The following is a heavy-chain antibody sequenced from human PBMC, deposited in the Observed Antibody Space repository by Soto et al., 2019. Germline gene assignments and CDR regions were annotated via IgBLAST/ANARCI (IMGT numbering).Heavy chain of an antibody. CDR2: MNAGNGNT. CDR1: GYTFTSYA. J-gene: IGHJ4*02. Sequence: QVQLVQSGAEVKKPGASVKVSCKASGYTFTSYAMHWVRQAPGQRREWMGWMNAGNGNTKYSQKFQGRVTITRDTSASTAYMELSSLRSEDTAVYYCTRGPGGPDGPGDYWGQGTLVTVSS. V-gene: IGHV1-3*01. D-gene: IGHD2-15*01. CDR3: TRGPGGPDGPGDY.